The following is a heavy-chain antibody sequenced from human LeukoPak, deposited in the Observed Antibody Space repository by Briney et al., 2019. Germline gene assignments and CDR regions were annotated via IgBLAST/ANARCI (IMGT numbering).Heavy chain of an antibody. CDR3: AKYSSNIDGFDI. V-gene: IGHV1-8*01. Sequence: EASVKVFCKASGYTFTRYDIHWVRQATGQGLVWMGWMNPNSGNTGYAQKFQGRVNMTRDTSMRTAYMELSSLRSEDTAVYYCAKYSSNIDGFDIWGQGTMVTVSS. D-gene: IGHD6-13*01. J-gene: IGHJ3*02. CDR2: MNPNSGNT. CDR1: GYTFTRYD.